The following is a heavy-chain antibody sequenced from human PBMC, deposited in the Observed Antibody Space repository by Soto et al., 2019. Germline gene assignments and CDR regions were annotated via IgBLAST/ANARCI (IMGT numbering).Heavy chain of an antibody. V-gene: IGHV4-59*08. J-gene: IGHJ5*02. CDR2: IYYSGST. CDR3: ARLGRYCSGGRCYAWFDP. D-gene: IGHD2-15*01. Sequence: QVQLQESGPGLVKPSETLSLTCTVSGGSISSDYWSWIRQPPGKGLEWIGYIYYSGSTNYNPSLERRVTISVDTSKDQFSLKLRSVTAAGTAVYYCARLGRYCSGGRCYAWFDPWGQGTLVPVSS. CDR1: GGSISSDY.